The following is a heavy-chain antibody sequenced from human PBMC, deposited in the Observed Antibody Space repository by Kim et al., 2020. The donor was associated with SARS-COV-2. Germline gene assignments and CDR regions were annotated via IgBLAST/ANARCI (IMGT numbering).Heavy chain of an antibody. CDR2: ISWNSGSI. CDR3: SYDYQSTDWDRTAEATGWDFDL. J-gene: IGHJ2*01. D-gene: IGHD2-2*01. CDR1: GFTFGDYA. V-gene: IGHV3-9*01. Sequence: GGSLRLSCAASGFTFGDYAMHWVRQAPGKGLEWVSGISWNSGSIGYADSVKGRFTISRDNAKNSLYLQMNSLRAEDTALYYCSYDYQSTDWDRTAEATGWDFDLWGRGTLVAVSS.